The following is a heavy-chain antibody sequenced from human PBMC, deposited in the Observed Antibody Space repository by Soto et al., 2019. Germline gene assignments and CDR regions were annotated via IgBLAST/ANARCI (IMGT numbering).Heavy chain of an antibody. J-gene: IGHJ4*02. CDR1: GYRFNSYL. V-gene: IGHV1-3*01. CDR3: ARNSGTYALDY. D-gene: IGHD1-26*01. CDR2: INVGYGNT. Sequence: QVHLVQSGAEVRKPGASVKISCKASGYRFNSYLMYWVRQAPGQRLEWMGWINVGYGNTKYSQNFQGRVTITTDASASTVYRELSSLTSEDTAVCYCARNSGTYALDYWGQGTLVAVST.